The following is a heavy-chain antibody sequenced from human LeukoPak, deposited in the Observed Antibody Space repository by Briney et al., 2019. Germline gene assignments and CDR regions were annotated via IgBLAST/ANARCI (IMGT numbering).Heavy chain of an antibody. CDR1: GGSISSGSYY. Sequence: SETLSLTCTVSGGSISSGSYYWGWIRQPPGKGLEWIGSIYYSGSTYYNPSLKSRVTISVDTSKNQFSLKLSSVTAADTAVYYCARQISGSYPRGHWFDPWGQGTLVTVSS. V-gene: IGHV4-39*07. CDR3: ARQISGSYPRGHWFDP. J-gene: IGHJ5*02. D-gene: IGHD1-26*01. CDR2: IYYSGST.